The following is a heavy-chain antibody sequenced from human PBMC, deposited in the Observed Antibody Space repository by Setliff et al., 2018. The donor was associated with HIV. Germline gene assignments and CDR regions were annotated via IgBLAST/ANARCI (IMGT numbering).Heavy chain of an antibody. CDR1: GYTFTTYG. J-gene: IGHJ3*02. CDR2: ISVYNGNT. D-gene: IGHD3-10*01. Sequence: ASVKVSCKASGYTFTTYGISWVRQAPGQGLEWMGWISVYNGNTHYGQKFQGRVIVTAETSTSTAYMELTSLRSDDTAVYYCASEGITMVRGAIIRSAFDIWGQGTMVTVS. CDR3: ASEGITMVRGAIIRSAFDI. V-gene: IGHV1-18*01.